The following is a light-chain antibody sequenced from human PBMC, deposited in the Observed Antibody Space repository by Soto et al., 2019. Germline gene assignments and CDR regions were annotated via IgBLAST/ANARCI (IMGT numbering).Light chain of an antibody. CDR2: GAS. J-gene: IGKJ1*01. CDR1: QSVSSY. CDR3: QQYYNWPRT. Sequence: EIVLTQSPATLSLSPGERATLSCRASQSVSSYVAWYQQKPGQAPRLLIYGASTTAAGFPARFSGSGSGTEFTLTISSLQSEDFAVYYCQQYYNWPRTFGQGTKVDIK. V-gene: IGKV3-15*01.